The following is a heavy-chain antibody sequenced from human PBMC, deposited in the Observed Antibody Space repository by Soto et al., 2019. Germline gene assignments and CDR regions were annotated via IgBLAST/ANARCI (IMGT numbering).Heavy chain of an antibody. Sequence: EVQLLESGGGLVQPGGSLRLSCAASGFTFKTYDMSWVRQAPGKGLEWVSGISGSGVSTYYVDSVKGRFTISRDNSKNMLFLQMNSLRAEDTAVYYCTRGVTTDNWGQGTLVTVSS. V-gene: IGHV3-23*01. D-gene: IGHD2-21*02. CDR2: ISGSGVST. CDR1: GFTFKTYD. CDR3: TRGVTTDN. J-gene: IGHJ4*02.